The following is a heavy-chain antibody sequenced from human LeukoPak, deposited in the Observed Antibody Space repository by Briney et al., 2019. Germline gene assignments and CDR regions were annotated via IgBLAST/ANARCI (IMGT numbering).Heavy chain of an antibody. CDR3: ARDDVTTNGGVIADSRLFDI. Sequence: GGSLRLSCAASGFIFTNYNINWVRQAPGKGLEWVSSISGGSTYIYYADSVRGRFTISRDNAKNSVYLQMNSLRGEDTAVYYCARDDVTTNGGVIADSRLFDIWGQGTMVTASS. CDR2: ISGGSTYI. V-gene: IGHV3-21*01. D-gene: IGHD2-8*02. CDR1: GFIFTNYN. J-gene: IGHJ3*02.